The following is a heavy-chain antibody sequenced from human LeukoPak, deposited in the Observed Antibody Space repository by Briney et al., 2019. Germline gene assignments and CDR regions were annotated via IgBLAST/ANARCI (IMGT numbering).Heavy chain of an antibody. D-gene: IGHD2-2*01. J-gene: IGHJ5*02. V-gene: IGHV1-2*02. Sequence: ASVKVSCKASGYTFTGYYMHWVRQAPGQGLEWVGWINSNNGGTSYAQKFQGRVTMTRDTSISTAYMELSRLRSDDTAVYYCARFRSSTSYWFDPWGQGTLVTVSS. CDR1: GYTFTGYY. CDR2: INSNNGGT. CDR3: ARFRSSTSYWFDP.